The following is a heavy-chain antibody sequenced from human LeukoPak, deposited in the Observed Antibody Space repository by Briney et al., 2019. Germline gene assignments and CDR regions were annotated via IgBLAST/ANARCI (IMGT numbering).Heavy chain of an antibody. V-gene: IGHV3-74*01. CDR2: INGDGSTT. D-gene: IGHD2-21*01. J-gene: IGHJ4*02. Sequence: GGSLRLSCAASGFTFRAPWMHWVRQAPGKGLVWVSRINGDGSTTDYADSVKGRFTISRDNAKNTLYLQMNSLRAEDTAVYYCARSGGGYWDSWGQGTLVTVSS. CDR1: GFTFRAPW. CDR3: ARSGGGYWDS.